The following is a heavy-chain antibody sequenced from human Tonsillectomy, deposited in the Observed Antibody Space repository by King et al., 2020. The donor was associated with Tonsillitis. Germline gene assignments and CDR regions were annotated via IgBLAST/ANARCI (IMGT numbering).Heavy chain of an antibody. J-gene: IGHJ6*03. CDR1: GFTFSSYE. CDR3: ARDRGSYSYYYYMDV. D-gene: IGHD1-26*01. Sequence: QLVQSGGGLVQPGGSLRLSCAASGFTFSSYEMNWVRQAPGKGLEWVSYMSSSGSTLYYADSVKGRFTSARDNDKNSLYMQMNSLRAEVTAVYYCARDRGSYSYYYYMDVWGKGTTVTVSS. CDR2: MSSSGSTL. V-gene: IGHV3-48*03.